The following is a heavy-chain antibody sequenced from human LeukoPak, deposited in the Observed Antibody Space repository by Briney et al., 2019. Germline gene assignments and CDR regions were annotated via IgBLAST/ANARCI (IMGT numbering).Heavy chain of an antibody. V-gene: IGHV4-59*13. J-gene: IGHJ6*02. Sequence: SETLSLTCSVSGGSIYTYYWTWIRQPPGKELEWIGNVYYSGSTNYNPSLKSRVTISVDTSKNQFSLKLSSVTAADTAVYYCARGGYDILTGYYIARYGMDVWGQGTTVTVSS. CDR1: GGSIYTYY. CDR2: VYYSGST. CDR3: ARGGYDILTGYYIARYGMDV. D-gene: IGHD3-9*01.